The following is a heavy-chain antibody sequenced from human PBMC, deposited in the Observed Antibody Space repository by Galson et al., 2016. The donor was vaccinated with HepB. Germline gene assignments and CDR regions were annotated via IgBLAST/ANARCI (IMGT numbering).Heavy chain of an antibody. CDR1: GFTFSSCG. V-gene: IGHV3-33*01. CDR3: ARDGGSFGTGVRFDY. D-gene: IGHD1-26*01. J-gene: IGHJ4*02. Sequence: SLRLSCAASGFTFSSCGMHWVRQAPGKGLEWVAVIWYDGSNKYYADSVKGRFTISRDNSKNTLYLQMNSLRAEDTAVYFCARDGGSFGTGVRFDYWGQGTLVTVSS. CDR2: IWYDGSNK.